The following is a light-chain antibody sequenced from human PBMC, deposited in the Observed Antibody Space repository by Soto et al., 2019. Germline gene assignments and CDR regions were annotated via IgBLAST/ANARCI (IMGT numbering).Light chain of an antibody. V-gene: IGKV1-5*03. J-gene: IGKJ1*01. Sequence: ASVGDRVTITCRASQSISSWLAWYQQKPGTAPKLLIYKASTLQSGVPSRFSGSGSGTEFTLTISSLQPDDSATYYCQQYNDNWTFGQGTKV. CDR3: QQYNDNWT. CDR2: KAS. CDR1: QSISSW.